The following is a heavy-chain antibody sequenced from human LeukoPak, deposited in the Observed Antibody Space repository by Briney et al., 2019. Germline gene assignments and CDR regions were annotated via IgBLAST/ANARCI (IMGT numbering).Heavy chain of an antibody. CDR2: IYYSGST. Sequence: SETLSLTCAVYGGSFSGYYWSWIRQPPGKGLEWIGYIYYSGSTNYNPSLKSRVTISVDTSKNQFSLKLSSVTAADTAVYYCARVNPLNYYYGMDVWGQGTTVTVSS. CDR1: GGSFSGYY. J-gene: IGHJ6*02. V-gene: IGHV4-59*01. CDR3: ARVNPLNYYYGMDV.